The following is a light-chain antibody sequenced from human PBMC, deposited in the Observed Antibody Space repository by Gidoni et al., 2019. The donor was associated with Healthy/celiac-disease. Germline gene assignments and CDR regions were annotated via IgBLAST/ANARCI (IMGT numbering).Light chain of an antibody. CDR1: QDISNY. CDR3: QQYDNPWT. Sequence: DIPTTQPPSPLSASVGDRVTITCQASQDISNYLNWYQQKPGKAPKLLIYDASNLETGVPSRFSGSGSGTDFTFTISSLQPEDIATYYCQQYDNPWTFGQGTKVEIK. V-gene: IGKV1-33*01. CDR2: DAS. J-gene: IGKJ1*01.